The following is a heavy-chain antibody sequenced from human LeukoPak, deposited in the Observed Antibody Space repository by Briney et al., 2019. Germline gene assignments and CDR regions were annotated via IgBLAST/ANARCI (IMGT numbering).Heavy chain of an antibody. J-gene: IGHJ4*02. V-gene: IGHV4-34*01. D-gene: IGHD4-11*01. CDR1: GGSFSGYY. CDR3: ARGLLQTYFDY. Sequence: SSETLSLTCAVYGGSFSGYYWSWIRQPPGKGLEWIGEINHSGSTNYNPSLKSRVTISVDTSKNQFPLKLSSVTAADTAVYYCARGLLQTYFDYWGQGTLVTVSS. CDR2: INHSGST.